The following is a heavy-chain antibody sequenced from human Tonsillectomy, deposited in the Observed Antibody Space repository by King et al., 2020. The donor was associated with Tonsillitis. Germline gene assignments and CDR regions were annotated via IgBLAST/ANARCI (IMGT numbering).Heavy chain of an antibody. CDR2: IYPGDSDT. V-gene: IGHV5-51*03. Sequence: VQLVQSGAEVKKPGESLKISCKGSGYSFTSYWIGWVRQMPGKGLEWMGIIYPGDSDTRYSPSFQGQVTISADKSISTAYLQWSRLKASDTAMYYCARRYCSGGSCYSGIDYWGQGTLVTVSS. CDR1: GYSFTSYW. CDR3: ARRYCSGGSCYSGIDY. D-gene: IGHD2-15*01. J-gene: IGHJ4*02.